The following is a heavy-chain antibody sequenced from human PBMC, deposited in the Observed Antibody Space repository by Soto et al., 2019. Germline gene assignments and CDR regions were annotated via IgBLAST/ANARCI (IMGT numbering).Heavy chain of an antibody. CDR2: ISSGGAYI. D-gene: IGHD1-26*01. J-gene: IGHJ5*02. V-gene: IGHV3-21*01. CDR1: TFSMYS. Sequence: EVQVVESGGGLVQPGGSLRLSCNFTFSMYSMDWVRQAPGKGLEWVASISSGGAYIKYADSVKGRFTISRDNAKNSVSLQMTSLRVDDTAVYICTRDQGGSYDSWFDPWGQGTLVTVSS. CDR3: TRDQGGSYDSWFDP.